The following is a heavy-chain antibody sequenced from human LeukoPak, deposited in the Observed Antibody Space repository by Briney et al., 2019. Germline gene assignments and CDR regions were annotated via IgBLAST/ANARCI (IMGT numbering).Heavy chain of an antibody. CDR1: GLTFSSYA. V-gene: IGHV3-23*01. CDR3: AKAQYDSSGYYPYS. J-gene: IGHJ4*02. D-gene: IGHD3-22*01. CDR2: ISGSGGST. Sequence: GGSLRLSCAASGLTFSSYATSWVRQAPGKRLEWDSTISGSGGSTYYADSAKGRFTISRDNSKNTLYLQMNSLRAEDTAVYYCAKAQYDSSGYYPYSWGQGTLVTVSS.